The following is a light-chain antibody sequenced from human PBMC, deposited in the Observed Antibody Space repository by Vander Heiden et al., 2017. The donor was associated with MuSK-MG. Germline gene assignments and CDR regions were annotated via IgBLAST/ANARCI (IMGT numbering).Light chain of an antibody. CDR2: AAS. CDR1: QGISSY. Sequence: AIRMTQSPSSFSASTGDRVTITCRASQGISSYLAWYQQKPGKAPKLLIYAASTLQSGVPSRFSGSGYGTDFTLTISCRQSEDFAAYYCQQNDSYPQITFGHGTKVDIK. CDR3: QQNDSYPQIT. V-gene: IGKV1-8*01. J-gene: IGKJ3*01.